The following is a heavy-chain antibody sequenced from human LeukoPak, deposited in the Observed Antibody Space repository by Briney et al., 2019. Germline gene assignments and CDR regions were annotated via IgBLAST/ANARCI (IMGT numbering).Heavy chain of an antibody. CDR3: ARFLTVAVVPQRVDC. CDR1: GFTFSGSV. D-gene: IGHD2/OR15-2a*01. J-gene: IGHJ4*02. CDR2: ITSKPNSYAT. V-gene: IGHV3-73*01. Sequence: PGGSLKLSCAASGFTFSGSVMHWVRQASGKGLEWVGRITSKPNSYATVYAASVKGRFTISSDDSKNTAYLQMNSLKTEDTAVYYCARFLTVAVVPQRVDCWGQGTLVTVSS.